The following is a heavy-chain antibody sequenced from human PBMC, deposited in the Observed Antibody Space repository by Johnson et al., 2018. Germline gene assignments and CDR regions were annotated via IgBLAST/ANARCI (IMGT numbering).Heavy chain of an antibody. J-gene: IGHJ3*02. Sequence: EVQLVESGGGLVKPGGSLRLSCAASGFTFSSYSLSWVRQAPGKGLEWVSYISSSSTFIYYADSVKGRFTISRDHAKNSLYLQMNRLRPEDTAVYYCARDLLSGEGAAFDIWGQGTMVTVSS. D-gene: IGHD7-27*01. CDR3: ARDLLSGEGAAFDI. V-gene: IGHV3-21*01. CDR2: ISSSSTFI. CDR1: GFTFSSYS.